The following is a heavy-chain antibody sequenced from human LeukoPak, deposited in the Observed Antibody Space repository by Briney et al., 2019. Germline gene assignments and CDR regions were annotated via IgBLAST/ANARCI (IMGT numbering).Heavy chain of an antibody. D-gene: IGHD4-11*01. Sequence: AGGSLRLSCAASGFTFSSYWMHWVRQSPGEGLVWVSRIKTDGSDTYYADSVRGRFTISRDNAKNTLYLQMDSLRAEDTAVYFCARGDYSSHTLWGQGTLVTVSS. CDR3: ARGDYSSHTL. J-gene: IGHJ4*02. V-gene: IGHV3-74*01. CDR1: GFTFSSYW. CDR2: IKTDGSDT.